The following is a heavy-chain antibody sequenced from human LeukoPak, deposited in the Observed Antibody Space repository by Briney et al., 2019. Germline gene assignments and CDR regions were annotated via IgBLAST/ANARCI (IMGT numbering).Heavy chain of an antibody. V-gene: IGHV3-7*03. CDR2: IKQDGSEK. CDR3: AKDGQSFNSMYDYFDS. Sequence: GGSLRLSCAASGFTFSSYWMSWVRQAPGKGLEWVANIKQDGSEKYYVDSVKGRFTISRDDSRSTVDLRMSSLRAEDTAVYYCAKDGQSFNSMYDYFDSWGQGTLVTVSS. D-gene: IGHD2-8*01. CDR1: GFTFSSYW. J-gene: IGHJ4*02.